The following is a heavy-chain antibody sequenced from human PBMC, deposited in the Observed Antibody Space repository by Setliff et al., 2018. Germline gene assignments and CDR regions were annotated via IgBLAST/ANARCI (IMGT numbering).Heavy chain of an antibody. Sequence: GGSLRLSCAASGFTFSTYAMSWVRQAPGKGLAWVSAINYSGGSTYYADSVKGRFIVSRDNSKNTLYLQMNSLTAEDTAVYYCARDRDDGSSFAEYFQHWGQGTLVTVSS. CDR1: GFTFSTYA. CDR2: INYSGGST. CDR3: ARDRDDGSSFAEYFQH. V-gene: IGHV3-23*01. D-gene: IGHD6-6*01. J-gene: IGHJ1*01.